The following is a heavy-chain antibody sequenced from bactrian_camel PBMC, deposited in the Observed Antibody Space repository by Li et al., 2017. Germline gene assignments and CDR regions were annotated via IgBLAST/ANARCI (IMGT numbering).Heavy chain of an antibody. V-gene: IGHV3S26*01. Sequence: HVQLMESGGGSVQAGGSLRLSCVGSGYRSSRYCLGWFRQAPGKGREGLATIDEDGRTSYADSVKGRFAISRDGDDNTAYLQMNGLKPDDTAVYYCITATPRTRMAFHYWSQGTQVTVS. J-gene: IGHJ4*01. CDR3: ITATPRTRMAFHY. CDR1: GYRSSRYC. CDR2: IDEDGRT.